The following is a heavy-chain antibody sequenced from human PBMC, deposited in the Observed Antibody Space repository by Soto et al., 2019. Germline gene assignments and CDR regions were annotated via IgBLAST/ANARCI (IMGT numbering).Heavy chain of an antibody. Sequence: SETLSLTCTVSGGSISSYYWSWIRQPPGKGLEWIGYIYYSGSTNYNPSLKSRVTISVDTSKNQFSLKLSSVTAADTAVYYCAKMGMWGAFDIRAQRTMVTVSS. J-gene: IGHJ3*02. CDR1: GGSISSYY. CDR3: AKMGMWGAFDI. D-gene: IGHD7-27*01. V-gene: IGHV4-59*08. CDR2: IYYSGST.